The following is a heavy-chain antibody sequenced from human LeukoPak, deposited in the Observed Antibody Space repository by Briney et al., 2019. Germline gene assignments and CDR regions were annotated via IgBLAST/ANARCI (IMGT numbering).Heavy chain of an antibody. CDR2: ISGSGGST. Sequence: PRGSLRLSCAASGFTFSSYAMSWVRQAPGKGLEWVSAISGSGGSTYYADSVKGRFTISRDNSKNTLYLQMNSLRAEDTAVYYCAKGAVLSYYYYYMDVWGKGTTVTVSS. V-gene: IGHV3-23*01. CDR3: AKGAVLSYYYYYMDV. D-gene: IGHD3-3*01. CDR1: GFTFSSYA. J-gene: IGHJ6*03.